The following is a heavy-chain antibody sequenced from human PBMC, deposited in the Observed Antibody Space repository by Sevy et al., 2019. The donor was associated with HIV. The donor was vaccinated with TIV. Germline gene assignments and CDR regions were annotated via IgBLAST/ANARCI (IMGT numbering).Heavy chain of an antibody. CDR1: GFTFSSYS. D-gene: IGHD2-21*02. Sequence: GGSLRLSCAASGFTFSSYSMNWVRQAPGKGLEWVSSISSSSSYIYYADSGKGRFTSSRDNAKNSLYLQMNSLRAEDTDVYYCASENLADCGGNSAYYYGMDVWGQGTTVTVSS. V-gene: IGHV3-21*01. J-gene: IGHJ6*02. CDR2: ISSSSSYI. CDR3: ASENLADCGGNSAYYYGMDV.